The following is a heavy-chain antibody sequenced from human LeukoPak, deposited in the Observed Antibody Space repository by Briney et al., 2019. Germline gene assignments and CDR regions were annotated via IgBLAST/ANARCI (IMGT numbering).Heavy chain of an antibody. D-gene: IGHD3-22*01. Sequence: PGRSLRLSRAASGFTSSSYGMHWVRQAPGKGLEWVAVIWYDGSNKYYADSVKGRFTISRDNSKNTLYLQMNSLRAEDTAVYYCAKSPRSYDSSGYYYPDPWGQGTLVTVSS. CDR3: AKSPRSYDSSGYYYPDP. V-gene: IGHV3-33*06. CDR1: GFTSSSYG. CDR2: IWYDGSNK. J-gene: IGHJ5*02.